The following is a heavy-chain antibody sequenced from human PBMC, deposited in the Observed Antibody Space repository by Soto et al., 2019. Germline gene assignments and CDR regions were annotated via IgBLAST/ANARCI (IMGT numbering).Heavy chain of an antibody. D-gene: IGHD3-22*01. J-gene: IGHJ1*01. CDR3: ARGGGGNYYDSSGYFDAEYFQH. CDR1: GGSISSGGYY. V-gene: IGHV4-31*01. Sequence: QVQLQESGPGLVKPSQTLSLTCTVSGGSISSGGYYWSWIRQHPGKGPEWIGYIYYSGSTYYNPSFKSLVTISVDTSKNQFSLKLSSVTAADTAVYYCARGGGGNYYDSSGYFDAEYFQHWGQGTLVTVSS. CDR2: IYYSGST.